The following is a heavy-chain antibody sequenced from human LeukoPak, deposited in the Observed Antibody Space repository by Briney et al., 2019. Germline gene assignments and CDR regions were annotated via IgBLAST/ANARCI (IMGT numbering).Heavy chain of an antibody. D-gene: IGHD6-13*01. CDR2: INHSGST. Sequence: SETLSLTCAVYGGSFSGYYWSWIRQPPGKGLEWIGEINHSGSTNYNPSLKSRVTISVDTSKNQFFLKLSSVTAADTAVYYCARGKSSSWYYYYYYMDVWGKGTTVTVSS. J-gene: IGHJ6*03. V-gene: IGHV4-34*01. CDR3: ARGKSSSWYYYYYYMDV. CDR1: GGSFSGYY.